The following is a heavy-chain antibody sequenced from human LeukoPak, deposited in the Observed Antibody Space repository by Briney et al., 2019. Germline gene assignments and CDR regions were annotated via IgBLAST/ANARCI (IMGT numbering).Heavy chain of an antibody. CDR3: ARDTRTTVTTNLYAFDI. CDR1: GYTFTSYY. CDR2: INPSGGST. Sequence: ASVKVSCKASGYTFTSYYMHWVRQAPGQGLEWMGIINPSGGSTSYAQKFQGRVTMTRDTYTSKVYMELSSLKSEDTAVYYCARDTRTTVTTNLYAFDIWGQGTMVTVSS. J-gene: IGHJ3*02. D-gene: IGHD4-17*01. V-gene: IGHV1-46*01.